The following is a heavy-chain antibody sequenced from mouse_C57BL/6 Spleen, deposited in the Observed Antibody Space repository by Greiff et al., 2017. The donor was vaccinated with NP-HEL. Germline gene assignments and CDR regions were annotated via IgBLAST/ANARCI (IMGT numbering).Heavy chain of an antibody. CDR1: GYSFTDYN. CDR3: ARLEGYLDY. CDR2: ISPSYGTT. J-gene: IGHJ2*01. V-gene: IGHV1-39*01. Sequence: EVQLQQSGPELVKPGASVTISCKASGYSFTDYNMNWVKQSNGKSLEWIGVISPSYGTTSYTQTFTGQATFTVDQSSSKAYMQLNSLTSEDSAVYYCARLEGYLDYWGQGTTLTVSS.